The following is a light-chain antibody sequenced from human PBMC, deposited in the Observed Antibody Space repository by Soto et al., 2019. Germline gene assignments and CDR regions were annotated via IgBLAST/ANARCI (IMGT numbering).Light chain of an antibody. J-gene: IGKJ2*01. CDR2: GAS. V-gene: IGKV1-39*01. Sequence: DIQMTQSPSSLSASVGDRVTITCRASQSIRSYLNWYHQKPGKTPQLLIYGASNLQSGAPSRFTGSGSWTHFTLTISSLPPEDFATYYCQQSYTTPYTFGQGTKLEIK. CDR1: QSIRSY. CDR3: QQSYTTPYT.